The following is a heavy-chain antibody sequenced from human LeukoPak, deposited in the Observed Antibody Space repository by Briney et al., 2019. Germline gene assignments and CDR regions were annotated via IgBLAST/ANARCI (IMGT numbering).Heavy chain of an antibody. Sequence: GGSLRLSCTASGFTFGDYAMTWVRQAPGKGLEWVGFISSEAYGGTPEYAASVKGRFTISRDDSKSIAYLQMNSLKTEDTAVYYCTRDQTPYYWGQGTLVTVSS. CDR1: GFTFGDYA. CDR2: ISSEAYGGTP. CDR3: TRDQTPYY. J-gene: IGHJ4*02. V-gene: IGHV3-49*04.